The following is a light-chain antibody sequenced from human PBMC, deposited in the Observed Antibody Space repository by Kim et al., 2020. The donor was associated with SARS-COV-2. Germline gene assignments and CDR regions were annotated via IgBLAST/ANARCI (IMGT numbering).Light chain of an antibody. Sequence: VSPGQTASITCSGDKLGDKYACWYQQKPGQSPVLVIYQDSKRPSGIPERFFGSNSGNTATLTISGTQAMDEADYYCQAWDSSTAEVFGGGTQLTVL. J-gene: IGLJ3*02. V-gene: IGLV3-1*01. CDR2: QDS. CDR3: QAWDSSTAEV. CDR1: KLGDKY.